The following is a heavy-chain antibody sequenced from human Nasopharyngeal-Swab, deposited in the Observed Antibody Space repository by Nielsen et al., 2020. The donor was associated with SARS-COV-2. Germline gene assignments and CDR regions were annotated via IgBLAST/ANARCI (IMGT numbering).Heavy chain of an antibody. CDR2: IYSGGST. CDR1: GFTVSSNY. J-gene: IGHJ3*02. Sequence: GGSLRLSCAASGFTVSSNYMSWVRQAPGKGLEWVSVIYSGGSTYYADSVKGRLPISRDNSKNTLYLQMNSLRAEDTAVYYCAGTKYYDILTGKKDDAFDIWGQGTMVTVSS. V-gene: IGHV3-53*01. D-gene: IGHD3-9*01. CDR3: AGTKYYDILTGKKDDAFDI.